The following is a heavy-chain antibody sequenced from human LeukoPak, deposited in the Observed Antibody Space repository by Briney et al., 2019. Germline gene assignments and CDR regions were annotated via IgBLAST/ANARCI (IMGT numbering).Heavy chain of an antibody. J-gene: IGHJ4*02. V-gene: IGHV3-23*01. CDR3: ARDQYSSGWLGLDY. D-gene: IGHD6-19*01. CDR1: GFTFSSYA. Sequence: GGSLRLSCAASGFTFSSYAMSWVRQAPGKGLEWVSAISGSGGSTYYADSVKGRFTISRDNSKNTLYLQMNSLRAEDTAVYYCARDQYSSGWLGLDYWGQGALVTVSS. CDR2: ISGSGGST.